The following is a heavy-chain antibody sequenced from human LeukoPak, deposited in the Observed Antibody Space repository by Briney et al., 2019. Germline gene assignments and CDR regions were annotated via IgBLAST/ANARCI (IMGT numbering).Heavy chain of an antibody. CDR1: GFTFSGSA. Sequence: GGSLRLSCAAYGFTFSGSAMHWVRQASGKGLEWVGRIRSKANSYATAYAASVKGRFTISRDDSKNTAYLQMNSLKTEDTAVYYCTRGGYNNYYYGMDVWGQGTTVTVSS. V-gene: IGHV3-73*01. J-gene: IGHJ6*02. D-gene: IGHD5-24*01. CDR2: IRSKANSYAT. CDR3: TRGGYNNYYYGMDV.